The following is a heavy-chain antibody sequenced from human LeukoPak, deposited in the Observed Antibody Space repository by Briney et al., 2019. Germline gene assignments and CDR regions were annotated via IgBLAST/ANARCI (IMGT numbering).Heavy chain of an antibody. D-gene: IGHD4-17*01. CDR3: AKDVYGDSHGYGMDV. Sequence: PGRSLRLSCAASGFTFSSYGMHWVRQAPGKGLEWVAVISYDGSNKYYADSVKGRFTISRDNSKNTLYLQMNSLRAEDTAVYYCAKDVYGDSHGYGMDVWGQGTTVTVSS. V-gene: IGHV3-30*18. J-gene: IGHJ6*02. CDR1: GFTFSSYG. CDR2: ISYDGSNK.